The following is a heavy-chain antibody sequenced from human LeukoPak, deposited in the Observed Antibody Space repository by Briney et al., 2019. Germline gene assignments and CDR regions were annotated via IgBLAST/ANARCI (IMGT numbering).Heavy chain of an antibody. D-gene: IGHD4-23*01. V-gene: IGHV3-66*01. CDR3: ARVAYTYGNSQGFDY. J-gene: IGHJ4*02. CDR1: GFTFSSYG. Sequence: GGSLRLSCAASGFTFSSYGMSWVRQAPGKGLEWVSVIYSGGDTYYADSVKGRFTISRDSSKNTLYLQMNSLRAEDTAVYYCARVAYTYGNSQGFDYWGQGTLVTVSS. CDR2: IYSGGDT.